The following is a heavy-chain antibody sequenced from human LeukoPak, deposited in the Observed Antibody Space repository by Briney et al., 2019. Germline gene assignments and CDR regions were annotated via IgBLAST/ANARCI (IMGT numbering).Heavy chain of an antibody. CDR2: ISSESTYT. CDR3: ARETRLQAYCNGISCFRGFDF. V-gene: IGHV3-11*06. Sequence: GGSLRLSCAASGFIFSDYYMRWVRQAPGKGLEWMSYISSESTYTNYADSVKGRFTVSRDNAKNSVYLQMNDLRVDDTALYFCARETRLQAYCNGISCFRGFDFWGQGALVTVSS. J-gene: IGHJ4*02. CDR1: GFIFSDYY. D-gene: IGHD2-2*01.